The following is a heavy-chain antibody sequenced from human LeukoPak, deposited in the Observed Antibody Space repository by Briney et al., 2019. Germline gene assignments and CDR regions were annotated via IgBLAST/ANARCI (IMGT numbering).Heavy chain of an antibody. J-gene: IGHJ4*02. CDR2: ISGSGVGT. Sequence: PGESLRLSCAASVFTFSGTAMTWVRQAPGKGLEWVATISGSGVGTYYAASVKGRFNISRDNSKNTLHLQMNSLRTEDTAIYYCAASANYLRSGSFFIPFDYWGQGTLVTVYS. V-gene: IGHV3-23*01. D-gene: IGHD4/OR15-4a*01. CDR1: VFTFSGTA. CDR3: AASANYLRSGSFFIPFDY.